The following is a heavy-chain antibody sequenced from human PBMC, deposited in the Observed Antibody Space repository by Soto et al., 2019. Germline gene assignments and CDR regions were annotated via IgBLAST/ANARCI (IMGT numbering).Heavy chain of an antibody. CDR1: GFTFSSYG. CDR2: IWYDGSNK. Sequence: QVQLVESGGGVVQPGRSLRLSCAASGFTFSSYGMHWVRQAPGKGLEWVAVIWYDGSNKYYADSVKGRFTISRDNSKNTLYLQMNSLRAEDTAVYYCARWMATITYYYYCMDVWGQGTTVTVSS. CDR3: ARWMATITYYYYCMDV. D-gene: IGHD5-12*01. J-gene: IGHJ6*02. V-gene: IGHV3-33*01.